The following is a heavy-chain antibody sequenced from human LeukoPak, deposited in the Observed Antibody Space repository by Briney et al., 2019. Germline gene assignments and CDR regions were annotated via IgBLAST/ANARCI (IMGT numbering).Heavy chain of an antibody. CDR3: ARGHIAATETGDY. D-gene: IGHD6-13*01. J-gene: IGHJ4*02. CDR2: IKPNSGAT. CDR1: GYTFTGYH. Sequence: ASVKVSCKAFGYTFTGYHIHWVRQDPGQRLEWIGWIKPNSGATNYPQKFQGRVTMTTDTSISTAYMELNRLTSDDTAVYYCARGHIAATETGDYWGQGNLVTVSS. V-gene: IGHV1-2*02.